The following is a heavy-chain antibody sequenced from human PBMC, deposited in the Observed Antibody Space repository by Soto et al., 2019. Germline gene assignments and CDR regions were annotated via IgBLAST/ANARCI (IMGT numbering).Heavy chain of an antibody. CDR2: MYYTGST. V-gene: IGHV4-61*01. Sequence: SETLSLTCTVSGGSVNSGSFYWSWIRQPPGKGLEWVGHMYYTGSTNYNPSLKRRVTRSSATSKNQFSLKVRSVTAGATAVYSCVRIGDSETWSRAETWGPGILVTVSS. D-gene: IGHD3-10*01. CDR1: GGSVNSGSFY. J-gene: IGHJ5*02. CDR3: VRIGDSETWSRAET.